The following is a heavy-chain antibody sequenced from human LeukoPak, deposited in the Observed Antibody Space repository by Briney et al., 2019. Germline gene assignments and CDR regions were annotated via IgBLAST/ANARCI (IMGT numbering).Heavy chain of an antibody. J-gene: IGHJ5*02. CDR3: XXXXXYSGSYFRGNWFDP. CDR2: IYYSGST. Sequence: PSETLSLTCTVSGGSISSGGYYWSWIRQHPGKGLEWIGYIYYSGSTYYNPSLKSRVTISVDTSKNQFSLKLSSVTAADTAVYXXXXXXXYSGSYFRGNWFDPWGQGTLVTVSS. V-gene: IGHV4-31*03. CDR1: GGSISSGGYY. D-gene: IGHD1-26*01.